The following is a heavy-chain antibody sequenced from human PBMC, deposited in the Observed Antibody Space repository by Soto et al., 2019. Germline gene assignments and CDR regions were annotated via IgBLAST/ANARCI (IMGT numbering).Heavy chain of an antibody. V-gene: IGHV3-49*03. D-gene: IGHD5-18*01. CDR3: TKTDSTAPDFDY. Sequence: GSLRLSCTASGFTFGDYAMSWFRQAPGNGLEWVGFIRSKAYGGTTEYAASVKGRFTISRDDSKSIAYLQMNSLKTEDTAVYYFTKTDSTAPDFDYWGQGTLVTVSS. J-gene: IGHJ4*02. CDR1: GFTFGDYA. CDR2: IRSKAYGGTT.